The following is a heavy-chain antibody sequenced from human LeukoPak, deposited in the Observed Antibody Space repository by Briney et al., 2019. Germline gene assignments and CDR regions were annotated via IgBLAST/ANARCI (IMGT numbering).Heavy chain of an antibody. V-gene: IGHV1-18*01. D-gene: IGHD3-3*01. CDR3: ARDRVMVGSWSGYPVDY. J-gene: IGHJ4*02. CDR1: GYTFTSYG. Sequence: ASVKVSCKASGYTFTSYGISWVRQAPGQGLEWMGWISAYNGNTNYAKKVQGRVTMTTDTSTSTAYMELRSLRSDETAVYYCARDRVMVGSWSGYPVDYWGQGTLVTVYS. CDR2: ISAYNGNT.